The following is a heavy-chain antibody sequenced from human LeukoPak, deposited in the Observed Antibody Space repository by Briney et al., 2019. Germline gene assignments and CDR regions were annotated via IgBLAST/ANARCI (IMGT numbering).Heavy chain of an antibody. CDR2: IRCDGSNK. D-gene: IGHD6-19*01. CDR1: GFTFSSYG. Sequence: GGSLRLSCAASGFTFSSYGMHWVRQAPGKGLEWVAFIRCDGSNKYYADSVKGRFTISRDNSKNTLYLQMNSLRAEDTAVYYCAKWDGSGWSYYYYYYMDVWGKGTTVTVSS. J-gene: IGHJ6*03. CDR3: AKWDGSGWSYYYYYYMDV. V-gene: IGHV3-30*02.